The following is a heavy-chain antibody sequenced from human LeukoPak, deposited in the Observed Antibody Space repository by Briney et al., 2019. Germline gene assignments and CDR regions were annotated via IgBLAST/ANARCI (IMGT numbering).Heavy chain of an antibody. Sequence: GGSLRLSCAASGFTFSTYAVNWVRQAPGKGLEWVSTISGSGDSTYYADSVKGRFTISRDNSKNTLYLQMNSLRAEDTAVYYCAKVIVVVPAAMGFDPWGQGTLVTVSS. V-gene: IGHV3-23*01. CDR3: AKVIVVVPAAMGFDP. D-gene: IGHD2-2*01. J-gene: IGHJ5*02. CDR1: GFTFSTYA. CDR2: ISGSGDST.